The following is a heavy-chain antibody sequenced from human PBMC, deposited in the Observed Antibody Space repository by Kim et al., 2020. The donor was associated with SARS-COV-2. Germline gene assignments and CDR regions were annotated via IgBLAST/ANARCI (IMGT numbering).Heavy chain of an antibody. Sequence: GGSLRLSCAASGFTFSSYGMHWVRQAPGKGLEWVAAIWYDGSNTYYADSVKGRFTISRDNSKNTLYLQMNSLRAEDTAVYYCARDLLVGATYYGMDVWGQGTSHTVPS. CDR1: GFTFSSYG. J-gene: IGHJ6*02. V-gene: IGHV3-33*01. CDR2: IWYDGSNT. CDR3: ARDLLVGATYYGMDV. D-gene: IGHD1-26*01.